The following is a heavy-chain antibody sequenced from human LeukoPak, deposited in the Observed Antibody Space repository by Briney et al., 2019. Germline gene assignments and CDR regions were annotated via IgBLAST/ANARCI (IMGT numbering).Heavy chain of an antibody. CDR1: GFTVSSNY. V-gene: IGHV3-53*01. J-gene: IGHJ4*02. D-gene: IGHD2/OR15-2a*01. Sequence: PGGSLRLSCAASGFTVSSNYMSWIRQAPGKGLEWVSVIYSGGDTYYADSVKGRFTISKDNAKNAVYLQMNSLRAEDTAVYYCVSFYETYWGRGTLVTVSS. CDR3: VSFYETY. CDR2: IYSGGDT.